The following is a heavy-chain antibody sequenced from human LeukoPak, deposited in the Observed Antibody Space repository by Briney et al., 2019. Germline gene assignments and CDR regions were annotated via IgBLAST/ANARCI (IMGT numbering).Heavy chain of an antibody. CDR2: ISSSSSTI. V-gene: IGHV3-48*01. J-gene: IGHJ4*02. CDR3: ARDPHPYDSSGYSYFDY. D-gene: IGHD3-22*01. Sequence: GGSLRLSCAASRFTFSSYSMNWVRQAPGKGLEWVSYISSSSSTIYYADSVKGRFTISRDNAKNSLYLQMNSLRAEDTAVYYCARDPHPYDSSGYSYFDYWGQGTLVTVSS. CDR1: RFTFSSYS.